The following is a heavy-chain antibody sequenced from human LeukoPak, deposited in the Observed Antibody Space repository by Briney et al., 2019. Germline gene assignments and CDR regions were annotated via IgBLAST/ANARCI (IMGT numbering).Heavy chain of an antibody. Sequence: GGSLRLSCAASGFTFSSYSMNWVRQAPGKGLEWVSYISNSSNYIYYADSVKGRFTISRDNAKNSLYLQMNSLRAEDTAVYYCARDYYYDSSGYYGRSYGMDVWGQGTTVTVSS. D-gene: IGHD3-22*01. CDR2: ISNSSNYI. CDR3: ARDYYYDSSGYYGRSYGMDV. CDR1: GFTFSSYS. J-gene: IGHJ6*02. V-gene: IGHV3-21*05.